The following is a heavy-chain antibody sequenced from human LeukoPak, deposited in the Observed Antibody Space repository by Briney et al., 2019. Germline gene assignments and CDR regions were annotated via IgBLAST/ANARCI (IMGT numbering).Heavy chain of an antibody. CDR1: GYTFTSYD. V-gene: IGHV1-46*01. CDR2: INPIGDST. CDR3: ARWHTTYLDY. J-gene: IGHJ4*02. Sequence: ASVKVSSKASGYTFTSYDIHWVRQAPGQGLAWMGIINPIGDSTNYAQKFQGRVTMTRDASTSTVYLELSSLRSEDPAVYYCARWHTTYLDYCGQGTLVTASS. D-gene: IGHD1-1*01.